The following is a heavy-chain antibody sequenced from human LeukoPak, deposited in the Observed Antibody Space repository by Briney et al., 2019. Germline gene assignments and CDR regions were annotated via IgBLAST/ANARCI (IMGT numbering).Heavy chain of an antibody. Sequence: GGSLRLSCAASGFTFSDYYMSWIRQAPGKGLEWVSYISTSGSTIYYADSVKGRFTISRDNAKNSLYLQMNSLRAEDTAVCYCARDMVRGVSYFDYWGQGTLVTVSS. D-gene: IGHD3-10*01. J-gene: IGHJ4*02. CDR1: GFTFSDYY. V-gene: IGHV3-11*01. CDR3: ARDMVRGVSYFDY. CDR2: ISTSGSTI.